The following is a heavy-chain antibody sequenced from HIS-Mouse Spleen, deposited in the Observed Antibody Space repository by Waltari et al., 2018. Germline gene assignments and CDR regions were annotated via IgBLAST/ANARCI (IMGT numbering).Heavy chain of an antibody. D-gene: IGHD6-13*01. J-gene: IGHJ2*01. CDR2: IYYSGST. CDR3: AREIPYSSSWYDWYFDL. V-gene: IGHV4-39*07. Sequence: QLQLQESGPGLVKPSDTLSLPCTVSGGSLRSSSSYWGWIRQPPGKGLEWIGSIYYSGSTYYNPSLKSRVTISVDTSKNQFSLKLSSVTAADTAVYYCAREIPYSSSWYDWYFDLWGRGTLVTVSS. CDR1: GGSLRSSSSY.